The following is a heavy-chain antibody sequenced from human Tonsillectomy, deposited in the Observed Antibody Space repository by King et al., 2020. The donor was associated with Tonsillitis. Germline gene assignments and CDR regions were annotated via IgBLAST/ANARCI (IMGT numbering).Heavy chain of an antibody. CDR2: IYDSENT. CDR3: ARYEGGVFDP. D-gene: IGHD2-15*01. J-gene: IGHJ5*02. V-gene: IGHV4-31*03. CDR1: VGAISGGAYY. Sequence: VQLQESGPGLVKPSQTLSLTCSVSVGAISGGAYYWSWIRHLPGKGLEWIGYIYDSENTHYKPSLKSRLTISGDTSKNKFSLRLTAVTAADTAVYYCARYEGGVFDPWGQGTLVTVSS.